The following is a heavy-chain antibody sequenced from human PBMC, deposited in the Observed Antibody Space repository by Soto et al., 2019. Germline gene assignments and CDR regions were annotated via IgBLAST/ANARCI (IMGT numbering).Heavy chain of an antibody. D-gene: IGHD6-6*01. J-gene: IGHJ6*02. CDR1: GFSFSKFA. Sequence: GGSLRLSCAAPGFSFSKFAMHWVRQAPGKGLECVAVIWFDGSKRDYADSVKGRFTVSSDNTKNTLYLQMNSLRAEDTAVYYCAKKGYSSSWSSYYGMDVWGQGTTVTVSS. CDR2: IWFDGSKR. V-gene: IGHV3-33*06. CDR3: AKKGYSSSWSSYYGMDV.